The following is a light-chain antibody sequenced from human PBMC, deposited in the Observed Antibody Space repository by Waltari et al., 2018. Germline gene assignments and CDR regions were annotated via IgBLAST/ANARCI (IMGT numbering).Light chain of an antibody. Sequence: QSALTQPASVSVSPGQSITISCTGTSRDVGSYNLVSWYQQHPGKAPNLMIYEVSKRPSGVSDRFSASKSGNTASLTISGLQAEDEADYYCCSYTGSSWVFGGGTKLTVL. CDR3: CSYTGSSWV. CDR1: SRDVGSYNL. CDR2: EVS. V-gene: IGLV2-23*02. J-gene: IGLJ3*02.